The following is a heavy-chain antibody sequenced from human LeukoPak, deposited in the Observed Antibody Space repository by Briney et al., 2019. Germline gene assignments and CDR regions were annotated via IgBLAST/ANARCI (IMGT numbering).Heavy chain of an antibody. J-gene: IGHJ6*02. Sequence: GESLKISCKGSGYSFTSYWIGWVRQMPGKGLEWMGIIYPGDSDTRCSPSFQGQVTISADKSISTAYLQWSSLKASDTAMYYCARLGCSGGSCYFPLYYYYGMDVWGQGTTVTVSS. D-gene: IGHD2-15*01. CDR1: GYSFTSYW. V-gene: IGHV5-51*01. CDR2: IYPGDSDT. CDR3: ARLGCSGGSCYFPLYYYYGMDV.